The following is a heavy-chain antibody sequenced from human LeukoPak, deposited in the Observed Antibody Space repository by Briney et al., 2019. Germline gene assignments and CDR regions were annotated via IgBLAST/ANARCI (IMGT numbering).Heavy chain of an antibody. V-gene: IGHV3-23*01. CDR2: ITGTGGST. D-gene: IGHD6-19*01. CDR3: AKVRDTRDWYKDAFDI. Sequence: GGSLRLSCAASGFTFTSYAMSWVRLAPGKGLEWVSAITGTGGSTYYAASVKGRFTVPRDNSKNTLYLQMSSLRAEDTAMYYCAKVRDTRDWYKDAFDIWGQGTRVTVSS. CDR1: GFTFTSYA. J-gene: IGHJ3*02.